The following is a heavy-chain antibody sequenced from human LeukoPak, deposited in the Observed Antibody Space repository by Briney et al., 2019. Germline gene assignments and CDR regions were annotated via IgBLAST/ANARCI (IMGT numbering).Heavy chain of an antibody. CDR1: GGSISSGDYY. CDR3: ARLHVDTAMAYYFDY. D-gene: IGHD5-18*01. CDR2: IYYSGST. J-gene: IGHJ4*02. Sequence: SQTLSLTCTVSGGSISSGDYYWSWIRQPPGKGLEWIGYIYYSGSTYYNPSLKSRVTIPVDTSKNQFSLKLSSVTAADTAVYYCARLHVDTAMAYYFDYWGQGTLVTVSS. V-gene: IGHV4-30-4*01.